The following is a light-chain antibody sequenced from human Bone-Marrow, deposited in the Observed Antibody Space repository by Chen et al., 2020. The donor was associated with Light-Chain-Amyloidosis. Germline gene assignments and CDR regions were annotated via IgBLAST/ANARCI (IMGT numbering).Light chain of an antibody. CDR1: QSVSSN. CDR2: DAS. V-gene: IGKV1-5*01. J-gene: IGKJ1*01. Sequence: MTQSPATLSVSPGERATLSCRASQSVSSNLAWYQQKPGKAPKLLIYDASSLESGVPSRFSGSGSGTEFTLTISSLQPDDFATYYCQQYNSYWWTFGQGTKVEIK. CDR3: QQYNSYWWT.